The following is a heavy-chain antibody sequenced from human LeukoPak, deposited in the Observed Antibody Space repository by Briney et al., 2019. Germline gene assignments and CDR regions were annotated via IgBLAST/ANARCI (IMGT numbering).Heavy chain of an antibody. D-gene: IGHD2-2*02. V-gene: IGHV4-59*08. CDR2: IYYSGNT. J-gene: IGHJ4*02. CDR1: GGSFSNFFY. CDR3: ARRYTASPGERFDY. Sequence: SETLSLTCTVSGGSFSNFFYWTWIPQPPGRGLEWIGYIYYSGNTNYNPSLNSRVTISLDTSKNQFSLMLGSLNAADTAVYYCARRYTASPGERFDYWGPGILVTVS.